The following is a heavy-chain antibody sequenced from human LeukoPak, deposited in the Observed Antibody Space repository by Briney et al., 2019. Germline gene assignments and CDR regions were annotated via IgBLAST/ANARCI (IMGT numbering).Heavy chain of an antibody. J-gene: IGHJ2*01. V-gene: IGHV3-66*01. CDR3: ARIGERGYNYGYDYWFFNL. D-gene: IGHD5-18*01. Sequence: GGSLRLSCAASGFTFSSYAMNWVRQAPGKGLEWVSVIYSGGSTYYADSVKGRFTISRDISKSTLYLQINSLRAEDTAVYYCARIGERGYNYGYDYWFFNLWGRGTLVTVSS. CDR1: GFTFSSYA. CDR2: IYSGGST.